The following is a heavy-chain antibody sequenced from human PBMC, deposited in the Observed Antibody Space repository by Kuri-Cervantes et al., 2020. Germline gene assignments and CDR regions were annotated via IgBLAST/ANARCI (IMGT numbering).Heavy chain of an antibody. CDR2: IWYDGSNK. CDR1: GFTFSSYG. V-gene: IGHV3-33*01. D-gene: IGHD3-22*01. J-gene: IGHJ5*02. Sequence: GESLKISCAASGFTFSSYGMHWVRQAPGKGLEWVAVIWYDGSNKYYADSVKGRFTISRDNSKNTLYLQMNSLRAEDTAVYYCARDRSTMILSPADPWGQGTLVTVSS. CDR3: ARDRSTMILSPADP.